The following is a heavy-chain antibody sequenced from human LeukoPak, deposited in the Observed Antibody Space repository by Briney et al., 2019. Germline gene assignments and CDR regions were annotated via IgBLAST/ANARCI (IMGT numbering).Heavy chain of an antibody. Sequence: KPSETLSLTCTVSGGSISSYYWSWIRQPPGKALEWFRYIYYSGTTNYNPSLKSRVTMSLDTSKNQLSLKLRSVTAADTAVYYCARLHETGLLFDYWGQGTLVTVSS. CDR2: IYYSGTT. J-gene: IGHJ4*02. D-gene: IGHD3-9*01. CDR1: GGSISSYY. CDR3: ARLHETGLLFDY. V-gene: IGHV4-59*08.